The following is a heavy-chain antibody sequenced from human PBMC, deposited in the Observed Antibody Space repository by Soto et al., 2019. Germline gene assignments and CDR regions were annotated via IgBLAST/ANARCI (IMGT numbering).Heavy chain of an antibody. CDR3: ARGDSTDCSNGVCSFLYSHDMDV. Sequence: QVQLVQSGAEVKKPGASVKVSCKASGYSFTDYHIHWVRQAPVQGLEWLRRTNPKSGGTSTAQKLQGWVTMTTDTSISTATIELNRLRSGDTSIYYSARGDSTDCSNGVCSFLYSHDMDVGARGTTVTVSS. V-gene: IGHV1-2*04. CDR2: TNPKSGGT. CDR1: GYSFTDYH. D-gene: IGHD2-8*01. J-gene: IGHJ6*02.